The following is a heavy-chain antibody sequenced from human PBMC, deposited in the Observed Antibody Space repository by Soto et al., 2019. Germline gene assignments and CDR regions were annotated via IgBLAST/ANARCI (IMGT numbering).Heavy chain of an antibody. CDR3: ARVWSVAGSYYFDY. J-gene: IGHJ4*02. V-gene: IGHV1-8*02. CDR1: GYTFTTYA. Sequence: ASVKVSCKASGYTFTTYAIHWVRQAPGQGLEWMGWMNPNSGNTGYAQKFQGRVTMTRNTSISTAYMELSSLRSEDTAVYYCARVWSVAGSYYFDYWGQGTLVTVSS. CDR2: MNPNSGNT. D-gene: IGHD6-19*01.